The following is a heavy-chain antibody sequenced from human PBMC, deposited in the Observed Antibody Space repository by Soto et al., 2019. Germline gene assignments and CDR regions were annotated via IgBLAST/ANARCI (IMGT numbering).Heavy chain of an antibody. CDR1: GYVFNAYG. V-gene: IGHV1-18*01. J-gene: IGHJ4*02. CDR2: ISPYNCNT. D-gene: IGHD3-10*01. CDR3: ARDLDGSGSYYTDY. Sequence: ASVKVSCKASGYVFNAYGINWVRQAPGQGLEWMGWISPYNCNTKYAQNFQGRGTMTTDTSTSTAYMELRSLRSDYAAVYYCARDLDGSGSYYTDYWGPGTLVTVSS.